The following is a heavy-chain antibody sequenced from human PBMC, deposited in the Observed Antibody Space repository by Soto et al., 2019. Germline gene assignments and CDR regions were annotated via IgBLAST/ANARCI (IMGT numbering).Heavy chain of an antibody. D-gene: IGHD2-2*01. V-gene: IGHV3-33*01. CDR3: ATGERHCSSIACYGGFYYGMNV. CDR1: GFTFSTYG. CDR2: IWYDGSNK. Sequence: PGGSLTLTCGASGFTFSTYGMHWIRQAPGKGLEWVAVIWYDGSNKYYTDSVKGRFTISRDNSKNTLYLQMNSPRAEDTAVYYCATGERHCSSIACYGGFYYGMNVWGQGTTVTVSS. J-gene: IGHJ6*02.